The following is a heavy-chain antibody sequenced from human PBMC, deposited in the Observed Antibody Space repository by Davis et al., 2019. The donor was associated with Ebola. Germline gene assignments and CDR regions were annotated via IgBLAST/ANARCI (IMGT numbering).Heavy chain of an antibody. D-gene: IGHD3-16*02. J-gene: IGHJ4*02. CDR2: INPNIGGT. CDR3: ARDRRLSSDYVGGSYPSDY. CDR1: GYTFTNYC. V-gene: IGHV1-2*06. Sequence: ASVKVSCKASGYTFTNYCITWVRQAPGQGLEWMGRINPNIGGTNYAEKFLGRVTMTRDTSITTAYMELGSLTSADTAVYYCARDRRLSSDYVGGSYPSDYWGQGTLVTVSS.